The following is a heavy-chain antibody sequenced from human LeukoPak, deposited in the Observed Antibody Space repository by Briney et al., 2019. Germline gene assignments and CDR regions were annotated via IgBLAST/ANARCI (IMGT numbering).Heavy chain of an antibody. D-gene: IGHD6-19*01. CDR1: GVSLSNYA. J-gene: IGHJ5*02. V-gene: IGHV3-30*04. CDR3: ATSTTVAGTFWFDP. CDR2: ISYDGSKT. Sequence: GGSLRLSCAPSGVSLSNYALDWVRQAPGKGLEWVAAISYDGSKTYYTDSVKGRFTISRDGPSDTLSLQMDSLRAEDTALYYCATSTTVAGTFWFDPRGQGTLVIVSS.